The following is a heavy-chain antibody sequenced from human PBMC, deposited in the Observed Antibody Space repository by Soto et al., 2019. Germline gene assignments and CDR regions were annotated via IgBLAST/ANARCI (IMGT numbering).Heavy chain of an antibody. D-gene: IGHD3-10*01. CDR2: IDVYNGNT. Sequence: QVQLVQSAAEVKKPGASVKVSCKASGHTFTRYGVSWVRQAPGQGLEWMGWIDVYNGNTKYAQRLQARVTMTTDTSKTTVYMELRSLTSDDTALYYCATENRDDAFDMWGHGTMVTVSS. J-gene: IGHJ3*02. CDR1: GHTFTRYG. V-gene: IGHV1-18*01. CDR3: ATENRDDAFDM.